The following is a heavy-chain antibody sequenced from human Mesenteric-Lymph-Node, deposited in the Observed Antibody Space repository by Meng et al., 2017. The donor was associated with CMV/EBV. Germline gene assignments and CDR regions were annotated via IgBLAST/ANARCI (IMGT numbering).Heavy chain of an antibody. Sequence: ASGSRFTTYSITWFRQAPGQGLEWMGWIHTDTGKLTYAQGFTGRFVFSLDTSVNTAYLQISSLEAEDTAVYYCARSGGASGYDPPPYWGQGTLVTVSS. CDR3: ARSGGASGYDPPPY. CDR1: GSRFTTYS. J-gene: IGHJ4*02. D-gene: IGHD5-12*01. CDR2: IHTDTGKL. V-gene: IGHV7-4-1*02.